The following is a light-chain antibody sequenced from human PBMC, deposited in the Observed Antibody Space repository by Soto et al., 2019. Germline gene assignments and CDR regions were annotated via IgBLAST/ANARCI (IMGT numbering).Light chain of an antibody. CDR3: SSYTTSSTYV. CDR1: SSDVGGYNY. CDR2: EVS. J-gene: IGLJ1*01. V-gene: IGLV2-14*01. Sequence: QSALTQPASVSGSPGQSITISCTGTSSDVGGYNYVSWYQQHPGKAPKLMIYEVSNRPSGVSSRFSGSKSGNTASLTISGLPAGDGGGYYCSSYTTSSTYVLGTGTKVTVL.